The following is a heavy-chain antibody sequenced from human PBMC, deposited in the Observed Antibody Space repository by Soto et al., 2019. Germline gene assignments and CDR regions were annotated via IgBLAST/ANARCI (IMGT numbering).Heavy chain of an antibody. Sequence: QVQLVQSGAEVKKPGASVKVSCKVSGYTLTELSMHWVRQAPGKGLEWMGGFDPEDDETIYAQKFQGRVTMTEDTSTDTAYMELSSLRSADTAVYYSATACSGGLDHLAFAIWGQGTMVTVSS. V-gene: IGHV1-24*01. CDR1: GYTLTELS. J-gene: IGHJ3*02. D-gene: IGHD2-15*01. CDR2: FDPEDDET. CDR3: ATACSGGLDHLAFAI.